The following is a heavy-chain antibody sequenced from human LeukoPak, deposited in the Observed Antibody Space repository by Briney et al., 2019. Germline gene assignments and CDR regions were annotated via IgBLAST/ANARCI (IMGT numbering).Heavy chain of an antibody. CDR1: GFTFSSYS. CDR2: ISSSSSTI. V-gene: IGHV3-48*01. J-gene: IGHJ3*02. D-gene: IGHD2-2*01. CDR3: ARVLRPGVAPNAFDI. Sequence: PGGSLRLSCAASGFTFSSYSMNWVRQAPGKGLEWVSYISSSSSTIYYADSVKGRFTISRDNAKNSLYLQMNSLRAEDTAVYYCARVLRPGVAPNAFDIWGQGTMVTVSS.